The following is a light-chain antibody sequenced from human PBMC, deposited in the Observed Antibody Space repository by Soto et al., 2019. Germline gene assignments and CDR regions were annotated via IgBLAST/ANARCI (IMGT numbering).Light chain of an antibody. J-gene: IGKJ1*01. CDR2: KAS. V-gene: IGKV1-5*03. CDR1: QSISSW. CDR3: LQYSTSFRT. Sequence: DIQMTQSPTTLSASVGDRVTITCRASQSISSWLAWYQQKQGRVPRLLIYKASSLESGVPSRFSGSGSGTEFTLIISSLQPDDFATYYCLQYSTSFRTFGQGTKVEIK.